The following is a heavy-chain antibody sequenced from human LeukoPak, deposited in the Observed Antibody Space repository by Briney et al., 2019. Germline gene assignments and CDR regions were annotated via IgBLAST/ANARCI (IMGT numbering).Heavy chain of an antibody. D-gene: IGHD1-26*01. J-gene: IGHJ6*03. CDR3: ARGPPVGALYYYYYYMDV. Sequence: ASVKVSCKASGYTFTSYDINWVRQATGQGLEWMGWMNPNSGNTGYAQKFQGRVTMTRNTSISTAYMELSSLRSEDTAAYYCARGPPVGALYYYYYYMDVWGKGTTVTVSS. CDR2: MNPNSGNT. CDR1: GYTFTSYD. V-gene: IGHV1-8*01.